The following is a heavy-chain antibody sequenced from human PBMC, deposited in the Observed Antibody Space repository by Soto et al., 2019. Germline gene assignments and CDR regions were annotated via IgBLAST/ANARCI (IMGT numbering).Heavy chain of an antibody. CDR2: ISYDGSNK. V-gene: IGHV3-30-3*01. CDR3: SREFRITEAGTVGYFYYYAMDV. J-gene: IGHJ6*02. D-gene: IGHD6-19*01. CDR1: GLTLSSYA. Sequence: GGSLRLSCAASGLTLSSYALHWVRQAPGKGLEWVAVISYDGSNKYYADSVKGRFTISRDNSKNTLYVKMNSLRAEDTAVYYCSREFRITEAGTVGYFYYYAMDVWGQGTTVTVSS.